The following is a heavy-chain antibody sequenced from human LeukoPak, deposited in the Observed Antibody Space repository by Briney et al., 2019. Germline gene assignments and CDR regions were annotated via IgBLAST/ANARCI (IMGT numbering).Heavy chain of an antibody. CDR2: INHSGST. D-gene: IGHD6-13*01. J-gene: IGHJ4*02. CDR3: ARKYSSSWSEDY. V-gene: IGHV4-34*01. Sequence: SETLSLTCAVSGGSFSGYYWSWIRQPPGKGLEWIGEINHSGSTNYNPSLKSRVTISVDTSKNQFSLKLSSVTAADTAVYYCARKYSSSWSEDYWGQGTLVTVSS. CDR1: GGSFSGYY.